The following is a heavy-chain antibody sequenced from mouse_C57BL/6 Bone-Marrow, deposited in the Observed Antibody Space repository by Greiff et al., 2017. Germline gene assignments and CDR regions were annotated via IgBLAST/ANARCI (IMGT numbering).Heavy chain of an antibody. Sequence: EVQGVESGGGLVQPGGSLKLSCAASGFTFSDYYMYWVRQTPEKRLEWVAYISNGGGSTYYPDTVKGRFTISRDNAKNTLYLQMSRLKSEDTAMYYCARQGWLLYAMDYWGQGTSVTGSS. CDR1: GFTFSDYY. CDR2: ISNGGGST. D-gene: IGHD2-3*01. V-gene: IGHV5-12*01. CDR3: ARQGWLLYAMDY. J-gene: IGHJ4*01.